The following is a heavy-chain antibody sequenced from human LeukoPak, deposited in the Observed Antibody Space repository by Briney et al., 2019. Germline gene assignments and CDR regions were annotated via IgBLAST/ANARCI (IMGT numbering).Heavy chain of an antibody. V-gene: IGHV3-21*01. D-gene: IGHD3-22*01. Sequence: GGSLRLSSAASGFTFSSYSMNWVRQAPGKGLEWVSSISSSSSYIYYADSVKGRFTISRDNAKNSLYLQMNSLRAEDTAVYYCARGYYYDSSGYYWHFDYWGQGTLVTVSS. CDR2: ISSSSSYI. J-gene: IGHJ4*02. CDR3: ARGYYYDSSGYYWHFDY. CDR1: GFTFSSYS.